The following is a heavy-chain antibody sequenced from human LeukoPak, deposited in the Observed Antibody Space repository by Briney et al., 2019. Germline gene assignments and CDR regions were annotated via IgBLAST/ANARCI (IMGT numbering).Heavy chain of an antibody. Sequence: SETLSLTCTVSGGSISSYYWSWIRQPPGKGLEWIGYIYYRGSTNYNPSLKSRVTISVDTSKNQFSLKLSSVTAADTAVYYCARAPGGYGSGSRGSFDIWGQGTMVTVSS. D-gene: IGHD3-10*01. CDR2: IYYRGST. CDR3: ARAPGGYGSGSRGSFDI. J-gene: IGHJ3*02. V-gene: IGHV4-59*01. CDR1: GGSISSYY.